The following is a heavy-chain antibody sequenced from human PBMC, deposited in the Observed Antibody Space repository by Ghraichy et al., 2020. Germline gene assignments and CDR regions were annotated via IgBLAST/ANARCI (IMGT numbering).Heavy chain of an antibody. CDR3: AKAVIMYSSGWYDAFDI. CDR2: ISYDGSNK. CDR1: GFTFSSYG. J-gene: IGHJ3*02. V-gene: IGHV3-30*18. D-gene: IGHD6-19*01. Sequence: GGSLRLSCAASGFTFSSYGMHWVRQAPGKGVEWVAVISYDGSNKYYADSVKGRFTISRDNSKNTLYLQMNSLRAEDTAVYYCAKAVIMYSSGWYDAFDIWGQGTMVTVSS.